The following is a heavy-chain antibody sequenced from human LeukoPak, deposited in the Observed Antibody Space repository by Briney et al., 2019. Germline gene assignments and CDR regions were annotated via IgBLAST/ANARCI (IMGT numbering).Heavy chain of an antibody. CDR2: IYYGGNT. Sequence: PSVTLSLTCTVSGGSISSSNYHWGLIRQSPGKGLEWIGSIYYGGNTYYNPSLKSRVTISVDTSKNQFSLKLNSVTAADTAVYYCARQFDYWGQGTLVTVSS. CDR1: GGSISSSNYH. V-gene: IGHV4-39*01. CDR3: ARQFDY. J-gene: IGHJ4*02.